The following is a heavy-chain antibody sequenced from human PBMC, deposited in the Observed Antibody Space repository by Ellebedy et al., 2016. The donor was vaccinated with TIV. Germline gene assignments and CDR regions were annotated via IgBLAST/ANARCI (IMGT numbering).Heavy chain of an antibody. J-gene: IGHJ5*02. D-gene: IGHD2-2*01. CDR1: GFTFSDYY. CDR2: ISSSGSTI. V-gene: IGHV3-11*01. CDR3: ARDARFIDQQHNWFDP. Sequence: GESLKISCAASGFTFSDYYMIWLRQAPGKGLEWVSYISSSGSTIYYADSVKGRFNISRDNAKNSLSLQMNSLRAEDTAVYYCARDARFIDQQHNWFDPWGQGTLVTVSS.